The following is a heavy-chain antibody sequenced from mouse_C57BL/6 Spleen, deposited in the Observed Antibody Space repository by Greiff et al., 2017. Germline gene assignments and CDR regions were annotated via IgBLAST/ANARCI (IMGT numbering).Heavy chain of an antibody. J-gene: IGHJ2*01. CDR3: AKKGNWGY. Sequence: QVQLQQPGAELVKPGASVKLSCKASGYTFTSYWMQWVKQRPGQGLEWIGEIDPSDSYTNYNQKFKGKATLTVDTSSSPAYMQLSSLTSEDSAVYDCAKKGNWGYWGQGTTLTVSS. D-gene: IGHD4-1*01. CDR2: IDPSDSYT. CDR1: GYTFTSYW. V-gene: IGHV1-50*01.